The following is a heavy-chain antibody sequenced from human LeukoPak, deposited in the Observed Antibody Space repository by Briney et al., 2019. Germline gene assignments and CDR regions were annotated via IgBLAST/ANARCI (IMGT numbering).Heavy chain of an antibody. CDR3: ARKGGYCSSTSCIPSRSRYFDY. D-gene: IGHD2-2*01. CDR1: GGSFSGYY. V-gene: IGHV4-34*01. Sequence: SSETLSLTCAVYGGSFSGYYWSWIRQPPGKGLEWIGEINHSGSTNYNPSLKSRVTISVDTSKNQFSLKLSSVTAADTAVYYCARKGGYCSSTSCIPSRSRYFDYWGQGTLVTVSS. CDR2: INHSGST. J-gene: IGHJ4*02.